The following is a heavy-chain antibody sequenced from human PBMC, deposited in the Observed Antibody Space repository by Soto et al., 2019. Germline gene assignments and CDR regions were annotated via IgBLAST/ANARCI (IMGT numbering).Heavy chain of an antibody. J-gene: IGHJ5*02. D-gene: IGHD3-3*01. CDR1: GGTFSSYA. CDR2: IIPIFGT. Sequence: WASVKVSCKASGGTFSSYAISWVRQAPGQGLEWMGGIIPIFGTKYSKKFLGRVTLTRDTSATTVYMEVTSLRSEDTAVYYCARNDFWRSQNWFDPWGQGTLVTVSA. CDR3: ARNDFWRSQNWFDP. V-gene: IGHV1-69*05.